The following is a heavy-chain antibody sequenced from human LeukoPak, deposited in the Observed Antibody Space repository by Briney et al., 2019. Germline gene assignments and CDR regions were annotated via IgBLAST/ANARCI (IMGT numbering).Heavy chain of an antibody. CDR1: GYTFTRYY. CDR3: ARDGATVTTSWFNMDV. Sequence: GASVKGSCKASGYTFTRYYMHWVRQAPGQGLEWMGRINPNHGGTNYAQKVQGRVTMTRGTSISTAYMELRRLRSDDTAVYYCARDGATVTTSWFNMDVWGKGTTVTVSS. CDR2: INPNHGGT. D-gene: IGHD4-17*01. V-gene: IGHV1-2*06. J-gene: IGHJ6*03.